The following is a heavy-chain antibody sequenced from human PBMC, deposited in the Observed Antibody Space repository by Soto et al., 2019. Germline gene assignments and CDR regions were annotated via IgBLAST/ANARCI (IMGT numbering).Heavy chain of an antibody. V-gene: IGHV4-31*03. CDR1: CGYISGGGCY. D-gene: IGHD3-10*01. Sequence: TMRVTCTVACGYISGGGCYRSCIRQHPGKGLEWIGYIYYSGSTYYNPSLKSRVTISIDTSKNQFSLKLTSVTAADTAVYYCAIVADLRVRGKYNCFDPRRHGTLVTVSS. J-gene: IGHJ5*02. CDR3: AIVADLRVRGKYNCFDP. CDR2: IYYSGST.